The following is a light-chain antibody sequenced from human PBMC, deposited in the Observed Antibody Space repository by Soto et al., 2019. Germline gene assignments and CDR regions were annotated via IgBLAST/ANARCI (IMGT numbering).Light chain of an antibody. V-gene: IGLV2-8*01. Sequence: QSALTQPPSASGSPGQSVTISCTGTSSDVGGYNHVSWHQQHPGKAPKLMIYEVSKRPSGVPDRFSGSKSGNTASLTVSGLQAEDEADYYCSSYAGSNNYVFGTGTKLTVL. CDR3: SSYAGSNNYV. J-gene: IGLJ1*01. CDR2: EVS. CDR1: SSDVGGYNH.